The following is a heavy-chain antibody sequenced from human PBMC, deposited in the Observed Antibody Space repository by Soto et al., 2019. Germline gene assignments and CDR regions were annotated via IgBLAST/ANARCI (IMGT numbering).Heavy chain of an antibody. CDR1: GGTFSSYA. J-gene: IGHJ5*02. V-gene: IGHV1-69*01. D-gene: IGHD3-10*01. CDR2: IIPIFGTA. Sequence: QVQLVQSGAEVKKPGSSVKVSCKASGGTFSSYAISWVRQAPGQGLEWMGGIIPIFGTANYAQKFQGRVTITADESTSTAYMELSSLRSEDTAGYYCARALPYYYGSGSYPFDPWGQGTLVTVSS. CDR3: ARALPYYYGSGSYPFDP.